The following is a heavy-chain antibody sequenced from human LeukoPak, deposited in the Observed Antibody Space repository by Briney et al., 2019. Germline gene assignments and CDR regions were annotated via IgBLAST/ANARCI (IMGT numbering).Heavy chain of an antibody. V-gene: IGHV3-33*06. CDR3: AKDAREASSSFSEIMAV. Sequence: PGGSLRLSCAASGFTFSSYGMHWVRQAPGKGLEWVAVIWYDGNNKYYADSVKGRFTISREHSKHTLYLQMNSLRAEDTAVYYCAKDAREASSSFSEIMAVWGKGTTVTVSS. CDR2: IWYDGNNK. CDR1: GFTFSSYG. D-gene: IGHD6-13*01. J-gene: IGHJ6*04.